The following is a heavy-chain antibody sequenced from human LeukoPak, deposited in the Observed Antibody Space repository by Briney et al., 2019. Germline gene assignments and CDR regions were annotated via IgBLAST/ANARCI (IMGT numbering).Heavy chain of an antibody. CDR2: IYSSGST. Sequence: SETLSLTCTVSGGSISTYYWNWIRQPPGKGLEWIGYIYSSGSTNYNPSLKSRVTISVDTSKNQFSLKLSSVTAADTAVYYCARARVSGGWDAFDIWGQGTMVTVSS. J-gene: IGHJ3*02. D-gene: IGHD3-16*01. CDR3: ARARVSGGWDAFDI. CDR1: GGSISTYY. V-gene: IGHV4-59*08.